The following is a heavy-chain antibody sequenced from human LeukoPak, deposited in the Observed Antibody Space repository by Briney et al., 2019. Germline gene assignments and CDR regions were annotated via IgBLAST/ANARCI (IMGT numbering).Heavy chain of an antibody. D-gene: IGHD3-3*01. Sequence: PSETLSLTCTVSGGSISSSSYYWGWIRQPPGKGLEWIGSIYYSGSTYYNPSLKSRVTISVDTSKNQFSLKLSSVTAADTAVYYCARHARKNFPIFGVVTTPLGWFDPWGQGTLVTVSP. J-gene: IGHJ5*02. V-gene: IGHV4-39*01. CDR3: ARHARKNFPIFGVVTTPLGWFDP. CDR2: IYYSGST. CDR1: GGSISSSSYY.